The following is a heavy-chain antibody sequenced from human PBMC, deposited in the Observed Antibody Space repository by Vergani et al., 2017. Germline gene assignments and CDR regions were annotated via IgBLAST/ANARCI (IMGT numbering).Heavy chain of an antibody. J-gene: IGHJ4*02. CDR2: IYYSGST. Sequence: QLQLQESGPGLVKPSETLSLTCTVSGGSISSSSYYWGWIRQPPGKGLEWIGSIYYSGSTYYNPSLKSRVTISVDTSKNQFSLKLSSVTAADTAVYYCARDIRDGTAMATLWGQGTLVTVSS. CDR1: GGSISSSSYY. D-gene: IGHD5-18*01. CDR3: ARDIRDGTAMATL. V-gene: IGHV4-39*07.